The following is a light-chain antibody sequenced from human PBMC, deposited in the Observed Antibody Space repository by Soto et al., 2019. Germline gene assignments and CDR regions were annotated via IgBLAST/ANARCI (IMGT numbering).Light chain of an antibody. Sequence: DVVMTQSPLSLPVTLGQPASISCRSSQSLLHSDGNTYLHWFQQRPGQSPRRLIYRISNRDSGVPDRFSGSGSGPDFTLKISRVEAEDVGVYYCMQGLLWPPWTFGQGTKVEI. J-gene: IGKJ1*01. CDR1: QSLLHSDGNTY. CDR2: RIS. CDR3: MQGLLWPPWT. V-gene: IGKV2-30*02.